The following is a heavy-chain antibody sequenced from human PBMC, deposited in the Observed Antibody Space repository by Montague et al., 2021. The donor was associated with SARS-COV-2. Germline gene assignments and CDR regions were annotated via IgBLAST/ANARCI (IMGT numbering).Heavy chain of an antibody. V-gene: IGHV3-48*03. Sequence: SLRFSCAASGFTFSSYEMNWVRQAPGKGLEWVSYISSSGSTLYHADSVGGRFTISRDNARDSVYLQMNSLRAEDTAVYYCAREEDSYGSGTLDYWGQGTLVTVSS. D-gene: IGHD3-10*01. CDR2: ISSSGSTL. CDR1: GFTFSSYE. CDR3: AREEDSYGSGTLDY. J-gene: IGHJ4*02.